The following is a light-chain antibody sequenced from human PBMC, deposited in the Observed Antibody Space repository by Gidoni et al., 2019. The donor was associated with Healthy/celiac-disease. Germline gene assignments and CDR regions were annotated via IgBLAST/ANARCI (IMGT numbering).Light chain of an antibody. J-gene: IGKJ4*01. Sequence: DTQMTQPPSSLSASVGDRVTITCRARQSISSYLNWYQQKPGKAPKLLIYAASSLQSGVPSRFSGSGSGTDFTLTISSLQPEDFATYYCQQSYSTPLTFGGGTKVEIK. CDR1: QSISSY. CDR3: QQSYSTPLT. CDR2: AAS. V-gene: IGKV1-39*01.